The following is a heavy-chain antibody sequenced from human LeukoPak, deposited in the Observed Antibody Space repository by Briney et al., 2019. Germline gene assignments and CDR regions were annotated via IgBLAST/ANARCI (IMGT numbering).Heavy chain of an antibody. Sequence: KRGESLKISCKGSGYSFTSYWIGWVRQMPGKGLEWMGIIYPGDSDTRYSPSFQGQVTISADKSISTAYLQWSSLKASDTAMYYCARQGSGWYGGGYYFDYWGQGTLVTVPS. CDR1: GYSFTSYW. CDR2: IYPGDSDT. V-gene: IGHV5-51*01. D-gene: IGHD6-19*01. J-gene: IGHJ4*02. CDR3: ARQGSGWYGGGYYFDY.